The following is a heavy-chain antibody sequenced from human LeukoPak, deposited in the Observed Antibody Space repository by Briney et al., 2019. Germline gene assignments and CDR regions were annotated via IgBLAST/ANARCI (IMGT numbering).Heavy chain of an antibody. D-gene: IGHD6-19*01. CDR1: GGSISSGGYY. Sequence: PSETLSLTCTVSGGSISSGGYYWSWIRQHPGTGLEWIGRIYTSGSTNYNPSLKGRVTMSVDTSKNQFSLKLSSVTAADTAVYYCARENRFPGYSSGWYVLTQRFDYWGQGTLVTVSS. V-gene: IGHV4-61*02. J-gene: IGHJ4*02. CDR3: ARENRFPGYSSGWYVLTQRFDY. CDR2: IYTSGST.